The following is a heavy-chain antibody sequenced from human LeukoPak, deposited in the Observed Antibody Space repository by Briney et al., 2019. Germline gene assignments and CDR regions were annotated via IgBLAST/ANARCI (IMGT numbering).Heavy chain of an antibody. D-gene: IGHD2-2*01. Sequence: ASVKVSCKASGYTFTGYYMHWVRQAPGQGLEWMGRINPNSGGTNYAQKFQGRVTITRDTSASTAYMELSSLRSEDTAVYYCARTGLVVPAASYYYYGMDVWGQGTTVTVSS. J-gene: IGHJ6*02. V-gene: IGHV1-2*06. CDR1: GYTFTGYY. CDR2: INPNSGGT. CDR3: ARTGLVVPAASYYYYGMDV.